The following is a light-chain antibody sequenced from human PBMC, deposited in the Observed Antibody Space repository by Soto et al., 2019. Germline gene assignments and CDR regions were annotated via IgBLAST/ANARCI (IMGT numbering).Light chain of an antibody. CDR1: QSVTTN. CDR2: GAS. V-gene: IGKV3-15*01. Sequence: EAVMTQSPATLYVSPGERATLSCRASQSVTTNMAWYQQKPGQAPRLLIYGASTRATGIPARFSGSGSATDFTLTISSLQSEDFSVYYCQQYKNWPPWTFGQGTKVDIK. J-gene: IGKJ1*01. CDR3: QQYKNWPPWT.